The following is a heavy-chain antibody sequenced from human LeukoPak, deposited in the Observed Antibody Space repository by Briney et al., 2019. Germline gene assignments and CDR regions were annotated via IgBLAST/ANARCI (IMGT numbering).Heavy chain of an antibody. CDR3: AGGCFNICLTIFGVVRYIWFDP. J-gene: IGHJ5*02. Sequence: SETLSLTCAVYGGSFSGYYWSWIRQPPGKGLEWIGEINHNGSTTYNPPPISRVTISLDKSNNNYSSKLRSVTAAATTVDYCAGGCFNICLTIFGVVRYIWFDPWVQGTLVGVSS. D-gene: IGHD3-3*01. CDR2: INHNGST. V-gene: IGHV4-34*01. CDR1: GGSFSGYY.